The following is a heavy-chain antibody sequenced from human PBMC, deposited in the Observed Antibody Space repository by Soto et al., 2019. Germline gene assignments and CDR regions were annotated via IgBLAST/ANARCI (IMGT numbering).Heavy chain of an antibody. CDR3: ASNHLGSPGLSFDY. CDR2: IIPILGIA. V-gene: IGHV1-69*02. Sequence: GAPVKVSCKASGGTFSSYTISWVRQAPGQGLEWMGRIIPILGIANYAQKFQGRVTITAVKSTSTAYMELSILRSEDTAVYYCASNHLGSPGLSFDYWGQGTLVTVSS. CDR1: GGTFSSYT. J-gene: IGHJ4*02. D-gene: IGHD1-26*01.